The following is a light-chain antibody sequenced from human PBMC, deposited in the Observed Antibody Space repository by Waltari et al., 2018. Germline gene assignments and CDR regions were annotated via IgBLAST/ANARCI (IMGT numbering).Light chain of an antibody. CDR1: SSNIGSNY. CDR2: KNN. CDR3: AAWDDSLSGLV. Sequence: QSVLTQPPSASGTPGQKVTISCNGSSSNIGSNYVYWYQQFPGTAPKLLIFKNNQRPSGVPDRFSESKSGTSASLAINGLRSEDEADYYCAAWDDSLSGLVLGGGTKVTVL. V-gene: IGLV1-47*01. J-gene: IGLJ3*02.